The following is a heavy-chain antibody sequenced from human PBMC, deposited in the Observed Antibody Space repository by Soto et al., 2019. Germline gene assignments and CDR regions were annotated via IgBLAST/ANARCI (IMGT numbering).Heavy chain of an antibody. CDR2: IYYSGST. Sequence: SETLSLTCTVSGGSISSGGYYWSWIRQHPGKGLEWIGYIYYSGSTYYNPSLKSRVTISVDTSKNQFSLKLSSVTAADTAVYYCARVLLELQTPSDWFDPSGQGTRDTVSS. V-gene: IGHV4-31*03. J-gene: IGHJ5*02. CDR3: ARVLLELQTPSDWFDP. D-gene: IGHD1-7*01. CDR1: GGSISSGGYY.